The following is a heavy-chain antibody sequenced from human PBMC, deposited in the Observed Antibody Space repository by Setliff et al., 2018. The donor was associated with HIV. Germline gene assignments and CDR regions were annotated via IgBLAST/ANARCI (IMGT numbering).Heavy chain of an antibody. CDR3: ARMSISASVYFDY. CDR1: GGSITNGDHY. CDR2: IYYTGDI. J-gene: IGHJ4*02. V-gene: IGHV4-30-4*08. D-gene: IGHD2-2*01. Sequence: PSETLSLTCSVSGGSITNGDHYWAWIRQSPGKGLEWIGYIYYTGDIYYSSSFESRVVISLDTSNNQFSLRVRSVTAADTALYFCARMSISASVYFDYWGQGTLVTVSS.